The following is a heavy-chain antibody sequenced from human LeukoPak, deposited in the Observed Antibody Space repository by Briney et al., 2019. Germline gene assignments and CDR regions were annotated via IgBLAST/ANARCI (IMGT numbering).Heavy chain of an antibody. J-gene: IGHJ4*02. CDR2: INPSGGSR. Sequence: ASVKVSCKASGYTFTSYYMHWVRQAPGQGLEWMGIINPSGGSRSYAQKFQGRVTMTRDTSTSTVYMELSSLRSEYTAVYYCARDPRFGGSYWGQGTLVTVSS. V-gene: IGHV1-46*01. CDR3: ARDPRFGGSY. CDR1: GYTFTSYY. D-gene: IGHD1-26*01.